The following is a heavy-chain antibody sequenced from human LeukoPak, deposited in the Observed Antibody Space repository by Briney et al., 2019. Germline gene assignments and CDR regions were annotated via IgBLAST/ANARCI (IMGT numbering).Heavy chain of an antibody. CDR2: IYYSGST. Sequence: PSETLSLTCTVSGGSISSHHWSWIRQPPGKGLEWIGYIYYSGSTNYNPSLKSRVTISVDTSKNQFSLNLRSVTAADSAVYYCARGGWSNDYWGQGTLVTVSS. J-gene: IGHJ4*02. CDR1: GGSISSHH. V-gene: IGHV4-59*08. CDR3: ARGGWSNDY. D-gene: IGHD3-16*01.